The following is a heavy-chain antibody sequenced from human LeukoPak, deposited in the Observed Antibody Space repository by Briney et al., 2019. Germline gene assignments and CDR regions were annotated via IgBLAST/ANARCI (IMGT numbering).Heavy chain of an antibody. CDR1: GGSISSSSYY. V-gene: IGHV4-39*07. J-gene: IGHJ4*02. Sequence: SETLSLTCTVSGGSISSSSYYWGWIRQPPGKGLEWIGSIYYSGSTYYNPSLKSRVTISLDTSRKQFSLNLTSVTAADTAAYYCARGPTVWVGELRWGPTTRVRPFYLDSWGQGTLVTVSS. CDR3: ARGPTVWVGELRWGPTTRVRPFYLDS. CDR2: IYYSGST. D-gene: IGHD3-10*01.